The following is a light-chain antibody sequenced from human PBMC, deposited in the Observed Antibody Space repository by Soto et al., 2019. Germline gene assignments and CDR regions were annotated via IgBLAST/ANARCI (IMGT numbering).Light chain of an antibody. Sequence: QSVLTQPPSASGSPGQSVTISCTGTSSDVGRYNYVSWYQQHPCKVPKLMIYEVTTRPSGVPDRFSGSKSGNTASLTVSGLQAEDEADYYCSSYVGSNSFEFGGGTKVTVL. CDR2: EVT. CDR3: SSYVGSNSFE. CDR1: SSDVGRYNY. J-gene: IGLJ2*01. V-gene: IGLV2-8*01.